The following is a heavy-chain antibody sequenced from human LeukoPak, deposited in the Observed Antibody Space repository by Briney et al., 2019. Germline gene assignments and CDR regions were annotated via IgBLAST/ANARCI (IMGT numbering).Heavy chain of an antibody. CDR2: ITGSSNYI. V-gene: IGHV3-21*01. CDR3: ARANYGSGNYYIDAFDM. J-gene: IGHJ3*02. CDR1: GFTFSDYT. D-gene: IGHD3-10*01. Sequence: GGSLRLSCAASGFTFSDYTMNWVRQGPGKGLEWVSSITGSSNYIYYADSMRGRFTISRDNAKNSLYLQMNSLRVDDTAVYYCARANYGSGNYYIDAFDMWGQGTMVTVSS.